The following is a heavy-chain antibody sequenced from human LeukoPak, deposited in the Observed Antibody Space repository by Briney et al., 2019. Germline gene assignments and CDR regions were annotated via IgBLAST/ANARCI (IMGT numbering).Heavy chain of an antibody. CDR3: ARYCSSTSCLNDYFDY. CDR1: GGSISSYY. CDR2: VYYSGST. Sequence: SETLSLTCTVSGGSISSYYWSWIRQPPGKGLEWIGYVYYSGSTNYNPSLKSRITISVDTSKNQFSLKLNSVTAADTAVYYCARYCSSTSCLNDYFDYWGQGTLVTVSS. J-gene: IGHJ4*02. V-gene: IGHV4-59*01. D-gene: IGHD2-2*01.